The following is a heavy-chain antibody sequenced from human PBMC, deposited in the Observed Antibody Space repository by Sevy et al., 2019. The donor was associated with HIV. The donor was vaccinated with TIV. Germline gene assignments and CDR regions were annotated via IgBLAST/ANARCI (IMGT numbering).Heavy chain of an antibody. CDR2: ISYDGSNK. CDR3: AKDAYYYDSSGYYYYFDY. J-gene: IGHJ4*02. CDR1: GFTFSSYG. D-gene: IGHD3-22*01. V-gene: IGHV3-30*18. Sequence: GGSLRLSCAASGFTFSSYGMHWVRQAPGKGLEWVAVISYDGSNKYYADSVKGRFTISRDNSKNTLYLQMNSLRAEDMAVYYCAKDAYYYDSSGYYYYFDYWGQGTLVTVSS.